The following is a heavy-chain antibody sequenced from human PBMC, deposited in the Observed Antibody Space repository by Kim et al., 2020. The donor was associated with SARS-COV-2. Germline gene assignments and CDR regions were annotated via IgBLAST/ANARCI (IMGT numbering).Heavy chain of an antibody. Sequence: GGSLRLSCEASGFTFSDYSMNWVRQAPGKGLEWVSSISGSSRHIYYPDSVKGRFTISRDNAENSLFLQMNSLRAEDTAVYYCARDIVEVPGDVDAFDIWGQGTMVTVSS. CDR3: ARDIVEVPGDVDAFDI. CDR1: GFTFSDYS. CDR2: ISGSSRHI. V-gene: IGHV3-21*01. D-gene: IGHD2-15*01. J-gene: IGHJ3*02.